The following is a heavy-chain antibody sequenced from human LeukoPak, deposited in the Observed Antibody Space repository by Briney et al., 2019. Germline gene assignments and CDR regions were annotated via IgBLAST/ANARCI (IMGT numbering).Heavy chain of an antibody. CDR1: GVSISSSNSY. D-gene: IGHD6-13*01. Sequence: PSETLSLTCTVSGVSISSSNSYWGWIRQPPGKGLEWIGSIYYTGNTYYNPSLKSRVTISVDTSKNQFSLKLSSVTAADTAVYYCARGVAAAISYWGQGTLVTVSS. V-gene: IGHV4-39*07. CDR2: IYYTGNT. J-gene: IGHJ4*02. CDR3: ARGVAAAISY.